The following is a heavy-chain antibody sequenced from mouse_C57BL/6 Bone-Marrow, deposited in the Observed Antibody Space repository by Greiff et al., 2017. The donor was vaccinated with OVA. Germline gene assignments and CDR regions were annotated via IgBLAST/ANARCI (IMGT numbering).Heavy chain of an antibody. J-gene: IGHJ1*03. Sequence: VHLQQPGAELVLPGASVKLSCKASGYTFTSYWMHWVKLRPGQGLEWIGEIDPSDSYTNYNQKFQGKSTLTVDKSSSTAYMQLSSLTSEDSAVYYCARGDGPYWYCDVWGTGTTVTVSS. CDR3: ARGDGPYWYCDV. CDR2: IDPSDSYT. D-gene: IGHD2-3*01. CDR1: GYTFTSYW. V-gene: IGHV1-69*01.